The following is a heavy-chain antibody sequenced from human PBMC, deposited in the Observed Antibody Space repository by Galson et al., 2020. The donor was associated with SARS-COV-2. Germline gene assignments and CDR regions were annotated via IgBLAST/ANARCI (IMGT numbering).Heavy chain of an antibody. D-gene: IGHD1-26*01. CDR1: GGSVSSGSFY. Sequence: SETLSLTCTVSGGSVSSGSFYWIWIRQPPGRGLEWIGYIYHSGSTNYNPPVKSRLTISVDTSKNQFSLKLSSVTTADTAVYYCARARSEDDAFDIWGQGTMVTVSS. CDR3: ARARSEDDAFDI. V-gene: IGHV4-61*01. CDR2: IYHSGST. J-gene: IGHJ3*02.